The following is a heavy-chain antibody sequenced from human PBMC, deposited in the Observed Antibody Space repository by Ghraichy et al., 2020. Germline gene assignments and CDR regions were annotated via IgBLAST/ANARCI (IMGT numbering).Heavy chain of an antibody. Sequence: LTCAASGFTFSRDWMSWVRQAPGKGLEWVANIKQDGSEKYYVDSVKGRFTISRDNAKNSLYLQMNSLRAEDTAIYYCARDRWSSASTYWGQGTLVTVSS. CDR1: GFTFSRDW. D-gene: IGHD3-16*01. CDR2: IKQDGSEK. J-gene: IGHJ4*02. V-gene: IGHV3-7*05. CDR3: ARDRWSSASTY.